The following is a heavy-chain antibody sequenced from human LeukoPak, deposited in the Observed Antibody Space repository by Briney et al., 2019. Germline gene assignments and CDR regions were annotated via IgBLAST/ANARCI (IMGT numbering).Heavy chain of an antibody. CDR3: ATIVGATGGAFDI. CDR2: INPSGGST. Sequence: ASVKVSCKASGYTFTNYYMHWVRQAPGQGLEWMGLINPSGGSTTYAQKFQGRVTMTRDTSTSTVYMELSSLRSEDTAVYYCATIVGATGGAFDIWGQGTMVTVSS. V-gene: IGHV1-46*01. CDR1: GYTFTNYY. J-gene: IGHJ3*02. D-gene: IGHD1-26*01.